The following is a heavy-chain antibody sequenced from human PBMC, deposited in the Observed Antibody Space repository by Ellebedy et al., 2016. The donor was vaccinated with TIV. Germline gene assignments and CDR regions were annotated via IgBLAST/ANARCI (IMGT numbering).Heavy chain of an antibody. D-gene: IGHD6-6*01. J-gene: IGHJ4*02. CDR2: IYHSGST. CDR1: GGSISSGGYS. V-gene: IGHV4-30-2*01. Sequence: MPSETLSLTCAVSGGSISSGGYSWSWIRQPPGKGLEWIGYIYHSGSTYYNPSLKSRVTISVDRSKNQFSLKLSSVTAADTAVYYCARGDSSSSRIYYWGQGTLVTVSS. CDR3: ARGDSSSSRIYY.